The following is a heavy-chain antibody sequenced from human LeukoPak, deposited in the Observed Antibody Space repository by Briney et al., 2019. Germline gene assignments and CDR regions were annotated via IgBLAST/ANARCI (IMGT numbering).Heavy chain of an antibody. J-gene: IGHJ3*02. D-gene: IGHD3-10*01. CDR2: VGHSGTT. CDR1: GGSLNDYL. Sequence: TSETLSLTCAVYGGSLNDYLWSWIRQPPGQGLEWIGEVGHSGTTNYNPSLKSRVTISVDTSKNQFSLKLTSVTAADTAVYYCARELIPSRAAFDKWGQGTVVTVSS. V-gene: IGHV4-34*01. CDR3: ARELIPSRAAFDK.